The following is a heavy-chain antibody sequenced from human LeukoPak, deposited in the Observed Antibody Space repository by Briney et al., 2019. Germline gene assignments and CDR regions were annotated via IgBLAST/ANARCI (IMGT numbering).Heavy chain of an antibody. J-gene: IGHJ4*02. CDR1: GGSISNYY. Sequence: SETLSLTCSVSGGSISNYYWSWIRQPPGKGLELIGYIYYSGSSNYNPSLKSRVTISVDTSKNQFSLKLRSVTAADTAVYYCARGSTFGGVIVTGYFDYWGQGTLVTVSS. CDR2: IYYSGSS. V-gene: IGHV4-59*12. D-gene: IGHD3-16*02. CDR3: ARGSTFGGVIVTGYFDY.